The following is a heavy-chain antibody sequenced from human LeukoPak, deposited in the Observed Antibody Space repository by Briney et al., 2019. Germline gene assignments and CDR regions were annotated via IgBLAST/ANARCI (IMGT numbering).Heavy chain of an antibody. V-gene: IGHV3-30*04. CDR2: ISYDGSNK. D-gene: IGHD3-10*01. CDR1: GFTFSSYA. J-gene: IGHJ6*04. CDR3: ARDRIRGFPVDYVYGMDV. Sequence: GGSLRLSCAASGFTFSSYAMHWVRQAPGKGLEWVAVISYDGSNKYYADSVKGRFTISRDNSKNTMYLQMNSLRAEDTAVYYCARDRIRGFPVDYVYGMDVWGKGTTVTVSS.